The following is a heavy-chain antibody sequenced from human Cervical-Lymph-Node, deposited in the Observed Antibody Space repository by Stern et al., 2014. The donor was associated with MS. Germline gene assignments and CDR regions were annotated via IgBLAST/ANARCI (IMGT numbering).Heavy chain of an antibody. CDR3: ARDYGDYAFDY. Sequence: VQLVESGAEVKKPGESLKISCKGSGYSFTANWIAWVRQMPGKGLEWMGIIYPGDADPRYSPSFQGQVTISADKSISTAYLQWSSLKASDTAMYYCARDYGDYAFDYWGQGTLVTVSS. D-gene: IGHD4-17*01. CDR2: IYPGDADP. V-gene: IGHV5-51*01. J-gene: IGHJ4*02. CDR1: GYSFTANW.